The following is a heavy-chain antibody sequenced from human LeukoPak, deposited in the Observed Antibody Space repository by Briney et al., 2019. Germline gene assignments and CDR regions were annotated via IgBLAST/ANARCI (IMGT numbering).Heavy chain of an antibody. CDR1: GGSISSYY. D-gene: IGHD6-13*01. V-gene: IGHV4-59*08. J-gene: IGHJ4*02. CDR3: ANGYSKIPDY. CDR2: IYYSGST. Sequence: SETLSLTCTVSGGSISSYYWSWIRQPPGKGLEWIGYIYYSGSTNYNPSLKSRVTISVDTSKNQFSLKLSSVTAADTAVYYCANGYSKIPDYWGQGTLVTVSS.